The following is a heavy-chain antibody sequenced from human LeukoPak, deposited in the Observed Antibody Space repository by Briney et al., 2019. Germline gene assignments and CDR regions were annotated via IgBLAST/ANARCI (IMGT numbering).Heavy chain of an antibody. CDR1: GGSISSGDYY. CDR3: ARPGTASGNDAFDI. CDR2: IYYSGST. D-gene: IGHD4-23*01. Sequence: SETLSLTCTVSGGSISSGDYYWSWIRQPPGKGLEWIGYIYYSGSTYYNPSLKSRVTISVDTTKNQFSLKLSSVTAADTAVYYCARPGTASGNDAFDIWGQGTMVTVSS. J-gene: IGHJ3*02. V-gene: IGHV4-30-4*08.